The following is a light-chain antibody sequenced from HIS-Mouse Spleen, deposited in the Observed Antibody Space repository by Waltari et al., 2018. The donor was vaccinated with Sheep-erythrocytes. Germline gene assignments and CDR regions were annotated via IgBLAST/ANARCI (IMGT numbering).Light chain of an antibody. CDR3: SSYAGSNNYV. Sequence: QSALTQPPSASGSPGQSVTISCTGTSSDVGGYNYVSWYQQHPGKAPKPMIYEVSKWPSGVPGRFSGSKSGNTASLTVSGLQAEDEADYYCSSYAGSNNYVFGTGTKVTVL. V-gene: IGLV2-8*01. CDR1: SSDVGGYNY. CDR2: EVS. J-gene: IGLJ1*01.